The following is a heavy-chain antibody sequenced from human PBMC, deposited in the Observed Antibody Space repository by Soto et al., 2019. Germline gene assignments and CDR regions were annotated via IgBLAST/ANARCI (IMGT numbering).Heavy chain of an antibody. Sequence: EVQLVESGGGLVKPGASLRLSCAASGFTFSTAWMSWVRQAPGKGLEWVGRIKSKTDGGTTDCAAPVKGRFSISRDDSXXXXXXXXXXXXXXXXXXXYCTEGTRFWGQGTLVTVSS. D-gene: IGHD3-10*01. CDR1: GFTFSTAW. V-gene: IGHV3-15*01. CDR2: IKSKTDGGTT. CDR3: TEGTRF. J-gene: IGHJ4*02.